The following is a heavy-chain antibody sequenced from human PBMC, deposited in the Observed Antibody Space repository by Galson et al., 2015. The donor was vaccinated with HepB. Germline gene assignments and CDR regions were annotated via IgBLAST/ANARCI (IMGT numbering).Heavy chain of an antibody. CDR1: GDSVSSNSGA. CDR2: TYYRSKWYS. CDR3: ARGTYSPLFYFDY. D-gene: IGHD1-26*01. V-gene: IGHV6-1*01. J-gene: IGHJ4*02. Sequence: CAISGDSVSSNSGAWDWVRQSPSRGLEWLGRTYYRSKWYSDYAVFVKSRITINPDTSKNQFSLQLNSVTPEDTAVYYCARGTYSPLFYFDYWGQGTLVTVSS.